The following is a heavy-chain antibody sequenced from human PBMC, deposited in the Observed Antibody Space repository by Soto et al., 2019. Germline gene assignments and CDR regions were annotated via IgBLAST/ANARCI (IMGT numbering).Heavy chain of an antibody. J-gene: IGHJ4*02. Sequence: QVQLVQSGAEVKKPGSSVKVSCKASGGTFSSYAISWVRQAPGQGLEWMGGSIPIFGTANYAQKFQGRVTITADESTSTAYMELSSLRSEDTAVYYCARDWPLPRTGTTILDYWGQGTLVTVSS. CDR3: ARDWPLPRTGTTILDY. CDR1: GGTFSSYA. CDR2: SIPIFGTA. D-gene: IGHD1-7*01. V-gene: IGHV1-69*01.